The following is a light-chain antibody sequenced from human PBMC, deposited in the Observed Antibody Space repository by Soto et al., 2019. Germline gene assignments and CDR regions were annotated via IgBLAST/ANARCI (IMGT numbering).Light chain of an antibody. Sequence: PATLSLAPGERVTLSCRASQSVDINLAWYQQKPGQAPRLLIYGASTRATDMSGTFSGRGSGTEFTLTISNVRPEDFAVYYCQQYRSWPRTFGQGTKVDIK. CDR1: QSVDIN. CDR2: GAS. V-gene: IGKV3-15*01. CDR3: QQYRSWPRT. J-gene: IGKJ1*01.